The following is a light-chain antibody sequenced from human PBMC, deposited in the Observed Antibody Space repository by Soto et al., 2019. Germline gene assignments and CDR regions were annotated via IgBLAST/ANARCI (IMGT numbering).Light chain of an antibody. CDR3: QSYDSSLSGLV. V-gene: IGLV1-40*01. Sequence: QSVLTQPPSVSGAPGQRVTISCTGSSSNIGAVYDVHWYQQLPGTAPKLLIYGNSNRPSGVPDRFSGSKSGTSASLAITGRQAEDEADYYCQSYDSSLSGLVFGGGTKLTVL. J-gene: IGLJ2*01. CDR1: SSNIGAVYD. CDR2: GNS.